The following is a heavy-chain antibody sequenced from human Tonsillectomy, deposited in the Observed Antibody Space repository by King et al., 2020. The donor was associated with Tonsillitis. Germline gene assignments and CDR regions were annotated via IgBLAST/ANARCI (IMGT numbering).Heavy chain of an antibody. J-gene: IGHJ6*02. CDR2: IHHSGST. CDR3: ARDAITSSMVRGTLIDYYYHGMDV. Sequence: QLQESGSGLVKPSQTLSLTCAVSGGSISSGGYSWSWIRQPPGKGLEWIGYIHHSGSTYYNPSLKSRVTISVDWSKNQFFLKLTSVTAADTAVYYCARDAITSSMVRGTLIDYYYHGMDVWGQGTTVTVSS. D-gene: IGHD3-10*01. V-gene: IGHV4-30-2*01. CDR1: GGSISSGGYS.